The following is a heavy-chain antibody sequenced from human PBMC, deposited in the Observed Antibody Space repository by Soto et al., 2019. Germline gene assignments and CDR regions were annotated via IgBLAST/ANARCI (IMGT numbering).Heavy chain of an antibody. D-gene: IGHD4-17*01. CDR3: ANIHYGSLDY. CDR1: GFTFSDYA. Sequence: GGSLRLSCVVSGFTFSDYAMTWVRQAPGKGLEWVSFISHNSDYTNYADSVRGRFTISRDNDKSSIYLQMNSLRADDTAVYYCANIHYGSLDYWGQGTLVTVSS. CDR2: ISHNSDYT. V-gene: IGHV3-11*06. J-gene: IGHJ4*02.